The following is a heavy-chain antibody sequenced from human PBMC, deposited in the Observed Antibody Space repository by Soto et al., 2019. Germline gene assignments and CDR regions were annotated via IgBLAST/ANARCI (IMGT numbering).Heavy chain of an antibody. CDR2: IYTSGST. CDR1: GGRLSSYK. Sequence: LSGTCIDPGGRLSSYKWSWIRQPAGKGLEWIGRIYTSGSTNYNPSLKSRVTMSVDTSKNQFSLKLSSVTAADTAVYYCAGGWFSDWFDPWGQGTLVTVSS. V-gene: IGHV4-4*07. D-gene: IGHD6-19*01. CDR3: AGGWFSDWFDP. J-gene: IGHJ5*02.